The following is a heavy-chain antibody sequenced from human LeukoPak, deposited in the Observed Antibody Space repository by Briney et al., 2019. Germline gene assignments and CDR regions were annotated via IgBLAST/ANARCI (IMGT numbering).Heavy chain of an antibody. CDR2: ISYDGSNK. CDR3: ARDASNYYDSSGYFHMDY. V-gene: IGHV3-30*03. Sequence: GGSLRLSCAASGFTFSSYGMHWLRQAPGKGLEWVAVISYDGSNKYYADSVKGRFTISRDNSKNTLYLQMNSLRAEDTAVYYCARDASNYYDSSGYFHMDYWGQGTLVTVSS. D-gene: IGHD3-22*01. J-gene: IGHJ4*02. CDR1: GFTFSSYG.